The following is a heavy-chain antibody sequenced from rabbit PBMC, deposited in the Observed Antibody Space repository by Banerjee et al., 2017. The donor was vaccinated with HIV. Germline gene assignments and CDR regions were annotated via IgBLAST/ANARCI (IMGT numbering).Heavy chain of an antibody. V-gene: IGHV1S45*01. CDR1: GFSFRSGYY. CDR3: ARDLDGVIGWNFGW. CDR2: IGSGRGTT. D-gene: IGHD1-1*01. Sequence: QEQLEESGGGLVQPEGSLKLTCTASGFSFRSGYYMSWVCKAPGKGLEWIGCIGSGRGTTYFPSWAKGRFNITKTSSTTVTLQMPSLTAADTAPYFCARDLDGVIGWNFGWWGPGTLVTVS. J-gene: IGHJ4*01.